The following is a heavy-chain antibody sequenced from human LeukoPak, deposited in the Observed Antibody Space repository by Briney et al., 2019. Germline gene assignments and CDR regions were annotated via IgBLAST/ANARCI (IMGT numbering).Heavy chain of an antibody. CDR1: GFTFSSYG. D-gene: IGHD6-19*01. CDR2: ISGSGGST. J-gene: IGHJ4*02. V-gene: IGHV3-23*01. Sequence: GGSLRLSCAASGFTFSSYGMSWVRQAPGKGLEWVSGISGSGGSTYYADSVKGRFTISRDNSKNTLYLQMNSLRAEDTAVYYCAKPGDSSGRYFFDYWGQGTLVTVSS. CDR3: AKPGDSSGRYFFDY.